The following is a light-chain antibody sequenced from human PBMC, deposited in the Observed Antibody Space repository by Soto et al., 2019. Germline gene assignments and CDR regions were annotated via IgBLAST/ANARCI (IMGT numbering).Light chain of an antibody. CDR3: QQYNSYLLT. V-gene: IGKV1-5*03. J-gene: IGKJ4*01. Sequence: DIQMTQSTSTLSASVGDRVTITCRASQSISSWLAWYQQKPGKAPKLLIYKASSLESGVPSRFSGSGSGTEFTLTISSLQPDDFATYYCQQYNSYLLTFGGGTKVDIK. CDR1: QSISSW. CDR2: KAS.